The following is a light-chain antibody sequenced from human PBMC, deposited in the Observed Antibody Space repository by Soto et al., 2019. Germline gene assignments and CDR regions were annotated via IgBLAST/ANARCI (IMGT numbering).Light chain of an antibody. J-gene: IGLJ2*01. CDR3: QSYDSSLSGYVV. CDR1: SSNIGAGYD. Sequence: QSVLTQQPSVSGAPGQRVTISCTGSSSNIGAGYDVHWYQQLPGTAPKLLIYGNSNRPSGVPERFSGSKSGTSAFLAITGLQAEDEADYYCQSYDSSLSGYVVFGGGTKLTVL. CDR2: GNS. V-gene: IGLV1-40*01.